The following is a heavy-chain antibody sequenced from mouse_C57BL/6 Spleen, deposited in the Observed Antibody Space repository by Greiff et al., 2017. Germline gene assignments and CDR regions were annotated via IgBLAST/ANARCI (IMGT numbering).Heavy chain of an antibody. V-gene: IGHV5-16*01. D-gene: IGHD2-4*01. J-gene: IGHJ3*01. CDR1: GFTFSDYY. CDR3: AREGGDYDRAWFAY. Sequence: DVHLVESEGGLVQPGSSMKLSCTASGFTFSDYYMALVRQVPEKGLEWVANINYDGSSTYYLDSLKSRFIISRDNAKNILYLQMSSLKSEDTATYYCAREGGDYDRAWFAYWGQGTLVTVSA. CDR2: INYDGSST.